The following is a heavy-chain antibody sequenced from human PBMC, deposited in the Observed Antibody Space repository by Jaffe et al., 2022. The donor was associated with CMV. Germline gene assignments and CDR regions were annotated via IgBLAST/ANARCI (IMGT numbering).Heavy chain of an antibody. J-gene: IGHJ4*02. V-gene: IGHV4-59*01. CDR3: ARGRPAAPYYFDY. D-gene: IGHD2-2*01. CDR1: GGSISSYY. CDR2: IYYSGST. Sequence: QVQLQESGPGLVKPSETLSLTCTVSGGSISSYYWSWIRQPPGKGLEWIGYIYYSGSTNYNPSLKSRVTISVDTSKNQFSLKLSSVTAADTAVYYCARGRPAAPYYFDYWGQGTLVTVSS.